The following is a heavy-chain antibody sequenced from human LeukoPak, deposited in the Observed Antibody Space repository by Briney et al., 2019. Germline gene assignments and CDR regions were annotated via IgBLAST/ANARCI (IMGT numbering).Heavy chain of an antibody. CDR1: GGSINNSY. J-gene: IGHJ2*01. V-gene: IGHV4-59*01. Sequence: SETLSLTCTVSGGSINNSYWSWIRQPPGEGLEWLGYIYYSGPTNYNPSLKSRVTISVDTYKNQFSLKLSSVTAADTAVYYCARDLGLGIEVWYFDLWGRGTLVTVSS. D-gene: IGHD3-16*01. CDR3: ARDLGLGIEVWYFDL. CDR2: IYYSGPT.